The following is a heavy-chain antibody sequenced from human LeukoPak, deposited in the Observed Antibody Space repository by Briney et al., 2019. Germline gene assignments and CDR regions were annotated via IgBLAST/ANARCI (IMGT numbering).Heavy chain of an antibody. V-gene: IGHV3-23*01. Sequence: GGSLRLSCAASGFTFSSYAMSWVRQAPGKGLEWVSAISGSGGSTYYADSVKGRFTISRDNSKNTLYLQMNSLRAEDAAVYYCAKGGDILTGYYNYYYYYYMDVWGKGTTVTVSS. CDR2: ISGSGGST. CDR3: AKGGDILTGYYNYYYYYYMDV. D-gene: IGHD3-9*01. J-gene: IGHJ6*03. CDR1: GFTFSSYA.